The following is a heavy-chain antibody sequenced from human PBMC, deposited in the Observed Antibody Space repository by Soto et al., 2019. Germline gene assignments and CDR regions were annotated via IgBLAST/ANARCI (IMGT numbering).Heavy chain of an antibody. Sequence: VASVHVSGTSSGYTFNIYEIDWVIQAPVQWLELMGIINPSGGSTSYAQKFQGRVTITADESTSTAYMELSSLRSEDTAVYYCAREQGTAMVTDYYYYYGMDVWGQGTTVTVSS. J-gene: IGHJ6*02. CDR3: AREQGTAMVTDYYYYYGMDV. V-gene: IGHV1-46*02. CDR2: INPSGGST. D-gene: IGHD5-18*01. CDR1: GYTFNIYE.